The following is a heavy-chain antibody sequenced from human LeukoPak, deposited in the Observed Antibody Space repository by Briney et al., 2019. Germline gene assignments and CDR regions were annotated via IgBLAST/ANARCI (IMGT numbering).Heavy chain of an antibody. CDR2: TWYDGSNK. J-gene: IGHJ4*02. CDR1: GFTFSNYG. D-gene: IGHD3-10*01. CDR3: ARDNYNGSGTYYSNFDY. V-gene: IGHV3-33*01. Sequence: GGSLRLSCAASGFTFSNYGMHWVRQAPGKGLEWVAVTWYDGSNKYYADSVKGRFTISRHNSKNTLYLQMNSLRDEDTALYYCARDNYNGSGTYYSNFDYWGQGTLVTVSS.